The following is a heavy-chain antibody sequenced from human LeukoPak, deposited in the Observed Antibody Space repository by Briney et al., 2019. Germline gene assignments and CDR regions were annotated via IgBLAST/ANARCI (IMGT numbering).Heavy chain of an antibody. D-gene: IGHD5-18*01. V-gene: IGHV1-69*05. CDR3: ARGDTAMVRRYYYYYMDV. J-gene: IGHJ6*03. Sequence: GSSVKVSCKASGGTFSSHAISWVRQAPGQGLEWMGGIIPIFGTANYAQKFQGRVTITTDESTSTAYMELSSLRSEDTAVYYCARGDTAMVRRYYYYYMDVWGKGTTVTVSS. CDR1: GGTFSSHA. CDR2: IIPIFGTA.